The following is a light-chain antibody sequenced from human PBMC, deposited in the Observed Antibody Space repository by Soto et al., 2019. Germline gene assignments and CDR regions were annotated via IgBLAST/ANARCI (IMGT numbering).Light chain of an antibody. CDR1: QSVSNN. CDR3: QQYNYWPRT. V-gene: IGKV3D-15*01. J-gene: IGKJ1*01. Sequence: EIVLTQSPGTLSLSPGERATLSCRASQSVSNNYLAWYQQKPGQAPRLLIYGASNRATGIPDRFSGSGSGTEFTLTISSLQSDDFAVYYCQQYNYWPRTFGPGTKVDIK. CDR2: GAS.